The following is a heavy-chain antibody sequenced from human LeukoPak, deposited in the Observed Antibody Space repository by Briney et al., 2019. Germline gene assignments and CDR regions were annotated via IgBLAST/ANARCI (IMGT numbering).Heavy chain of an antibody. Sequence: GGSLRLSCAASGFTFSSYAMHWVRQAPGKGLEYVSAISSNGGSTYYANSVKGRFTISRDNSKNTLYLQMGSLRAEDMAVYYCAREGPLGYCSGGSCYDYYYYGMDVWGQGTTVTVSS. J-gene: IGHJ6*02. CDR3: AREGPLGYCSGGSCYDYYYYGMDV. CDR2: ISSNGGST. D-gene: IGHD2-15*01. V-gene: IGHV3-64*01. CDR1: GFTFSSYA.